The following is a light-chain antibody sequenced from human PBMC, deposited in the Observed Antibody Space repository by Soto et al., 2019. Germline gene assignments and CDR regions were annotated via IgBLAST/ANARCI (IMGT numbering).Light chain of an antibody. V-gene: IGKV1D-12*01. J-gene: IGKJ5*01. CDR3: QQAYIFPVT. Sequence: DIQLTQSPSSVTASVGDSVTITCRASQAISTWLAWYQQKPGKAPKLLIYAAYDLPSGVPSRFSGSGSGTHFTLTISNLQAEDFATYYCQQAYIFPVTFGQGTRLEI. CDR2: AAY. CDR1: QAISTW.